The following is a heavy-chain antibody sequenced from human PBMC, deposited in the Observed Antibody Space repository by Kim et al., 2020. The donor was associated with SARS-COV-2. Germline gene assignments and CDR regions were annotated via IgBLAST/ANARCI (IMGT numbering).Heavy chain of an antibody. V-gene: IGHV1-3*01. CDR1: GYTFTSYA. J-gene: IGHJ4*02. CDR3: ARRDSGQRLVLDY. D-gene: IGHD6-13*01. CDR2: INAGNGNT. Sequence: ASVKVPCKASGYTFTSYAMHWVRQAPGQRLEWMGWINAGNGNTKYSQKFQGRVTITRDTSASTAYMELSSLRSEDTAVYYCARRDSGQRLVLDYWGQGTLVTVSS.